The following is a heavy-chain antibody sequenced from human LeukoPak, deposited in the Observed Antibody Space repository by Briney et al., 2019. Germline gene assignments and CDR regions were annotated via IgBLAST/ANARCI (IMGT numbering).Heavy chain of an antibody. CDR2: ISGSDSST. CDR1: GFTFGDYA. J-gene: IGHJ4*02. V-gene: IGHV3-23*01. D-gene: IGHD5-24*01. Sequence: PGGSLRLSCTASGFTFGDYAMSWVRQAPGKGLEWVSTISGSDSSTHYADSVKGRFTISRDNSKNTLYLQMNSLRAGDTAVYYCAKSGYNRFDYWGQGTLVTVSS. CDR3: AKSGYNRFDY.